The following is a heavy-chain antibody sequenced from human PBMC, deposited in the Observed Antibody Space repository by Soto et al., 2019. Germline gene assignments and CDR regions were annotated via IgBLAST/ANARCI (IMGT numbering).Heavy chain of an antibody. CDR3: AASLAAAATLVSADP. Sequence: SVKVSCKASGGTFSSYAISWVRQAPGQGLEWMGGIIPIFGTANYAQKFQGRVTITADKSTSTAYMELSSLRSEDTAVYYCAASLAAAATLVSADPWGQGTVLNVSS. CDR1: GGTFSSYA. V-gene: IGHV1-69*06. D-gene: IGHD6-13*01. CDR2: IIPIFGTA. J-gene: IGHJ5*02.